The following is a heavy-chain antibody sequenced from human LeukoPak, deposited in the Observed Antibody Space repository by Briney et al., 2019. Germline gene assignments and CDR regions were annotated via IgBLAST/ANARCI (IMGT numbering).Heavy chain of an antibody. Sequence: SETLSLTCTVSGGSISSSSYYWGWIRQPPGKGLEWIGSIYYSGSTYYNPSLKSRVTISVDTSKNQFSLKLSSVTAADTAVYYCATGGYGYYFDYWGQGTLVTVSS. CDR3: ATGGYGYYFDY. V-gene: IGHV4-39*01. CDR2: IYYSGST. J-gene: IGHJ4*02. CDR1: GGSISSSSYY. D-gene: IGHD5-18*01.